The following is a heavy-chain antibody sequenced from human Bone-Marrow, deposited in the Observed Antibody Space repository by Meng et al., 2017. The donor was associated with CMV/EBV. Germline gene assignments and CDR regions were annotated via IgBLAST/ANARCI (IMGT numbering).Heavy chain of an antibody. CDR2: INWNGGST. D-gene: IGHD1-1*01. Sequence: GESLKISCAASGFIFDDYGMSWVRPAPGKGLEWVSGINWNGGSTGYADSVKGRFTISRDNAKNSLYLQMNSLRAEDTALYHCARAGSSTGHPHDYFYGMDVWGQGTTVTVSS. CDR3: ARAGSSTGHPHDYFYGMDV. J-gene: IGHJ6*02. CDR1: GFIFDDYG. V-gene: IGHV3-20*01.